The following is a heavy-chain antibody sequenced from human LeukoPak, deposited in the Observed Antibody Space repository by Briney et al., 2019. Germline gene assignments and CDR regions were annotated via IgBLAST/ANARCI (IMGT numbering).Heavy chain of an antibody. CDR3: AKGYYYGSGTVDY. Sequence: GGSLRLSCAASGFSVSNNYLSWVRQAPGKGLEWVSVIYNDGSTYYADSVKGRFSISRDNSKNTLDLQMNSLRAEDTAVYYCAKGYYYGSGTVDYWGQGTLVTVSS. J-gene: IGHJ4*02. CDR1: GFSVSNNY. V-gene: IGHV3-66*01. D-gene: IGHD3-10*01. CDR2: IYNDGST.